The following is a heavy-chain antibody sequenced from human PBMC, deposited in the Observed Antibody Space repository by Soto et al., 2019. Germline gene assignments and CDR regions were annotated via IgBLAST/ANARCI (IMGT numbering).Heavy chain of an antibody. V-gene: IGHV4-59*01. Sequence: SETLSLTCSVSGGSISSYYWSWIRQPPGKGLEWIGYIFYSGRSGSTNHNPSLKSRVTISVDTSKNQFSLKLSSVTAADTAVYYCARTALGWFDPWGQGTLVTVSS. CDR3: ARTALGWFDP. CDR1: GGSISSYY. D-gene: IGHD2-21*02. CDR2: IFYSGRSGST. J-gene: IGHJ5*02.